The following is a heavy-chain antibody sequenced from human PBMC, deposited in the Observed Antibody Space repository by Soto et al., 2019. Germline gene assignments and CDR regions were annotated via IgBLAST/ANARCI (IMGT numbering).Heavy chain of an antibody. V-gene: IGHV3-74*01. J-gene: IGHJ6*02. CDR2: INSDGSST. CDR3: ARSGSWAVAGTYGMDV. D-gene: IGHD6-19*01. Sequence: PGGSLRLSCAASGFTFSSYWMHWVRQAPGKGLVWVSRINSDGSSTSYADSVKGRFTISRGNAKNTLYLQMNSLRAEDTAVYYCARSGSWAVAGTYGMDVWGQGTTVTVSS. CDR1: GFTFSSYW.